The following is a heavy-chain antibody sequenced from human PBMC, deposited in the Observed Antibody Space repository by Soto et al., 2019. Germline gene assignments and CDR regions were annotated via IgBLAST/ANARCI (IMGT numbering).Heavy chain of an antibody. CDR1: VDSISSYF. V-gene: IGHV4-4*07. CDR2: IHTTGIT. CDR3: ARQNFGEGWFDP. J-gene: IGHJ5*02. Sequence: SETLSLTCNVSVDSISSYFCNWIRQPAGKAPEWIGRIHTTGITNNNPSLKSRVTMSVDTSKSQFSLKLRSVTAADTAVYYCARQNFGEGWFDPWGQGTLVTVSS. D-gene: IGHD3-10*01.